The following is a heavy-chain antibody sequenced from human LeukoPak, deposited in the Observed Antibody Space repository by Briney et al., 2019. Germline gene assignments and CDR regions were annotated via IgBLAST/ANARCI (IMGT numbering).Heavy chain of an antibody. CDR3: ASCSGGSCYFPFDY. D-gene: IGHD2-15*01. CDR1: GGTFSSYA. J-gene: IGHJ4*02. Sequence: SVKVSCKASGGTFSSYAISWVRQAPGQGLEWMGGIIPIFGTANYAQKFQGRATITADESTSTAYMELSSLRSEDTAVYYCASCSGGSCYFPFDYWGQGTLVTVSS. CDR2: IIPIFGTA. V-gene: IGHV1-69*01.